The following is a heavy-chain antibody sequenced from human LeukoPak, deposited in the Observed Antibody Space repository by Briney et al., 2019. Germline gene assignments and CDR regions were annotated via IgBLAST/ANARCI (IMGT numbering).Heavy chain of an antibody. CDR1: GGSIGSGYY. Sequence: SETLSLTCTVSGGSIGSGYYWAWIRQPPGKGLEWIGSIHYGGTTHYNPSLQSRVTISADTSKNQFALDLRSVTAADTAVYYCTRDIGDFVSDFWGQGTLVTISS. CDR2: IHYGGTT. J-gene: IGHJ4*02. V-gene: IGHV4-39*02. CDR3: TRDIGDFVSDF. D-gene: IGHD2-21*02.